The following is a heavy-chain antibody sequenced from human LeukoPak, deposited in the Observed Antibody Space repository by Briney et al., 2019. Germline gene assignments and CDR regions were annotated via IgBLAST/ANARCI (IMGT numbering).Heavy chain of an antibody. J-gene: IGHJ3*02. CDR3: ARDGGNRDAFDI. Sequence: GGSLRLSCAASGFTFSSYSMNWVRQAPGKGLEWVSSISSSSSYIYYADSVKGRFTISRDNAKNTLYLQMNSLRAEDTAVYYCARDGGNRDAFDIWGQGTMVTVSS. CDR1: GFTFSSYS. V-gene: IGHV3-21*01. D-gene: IGHD4-23*01. CDR2: ISSSSSYI.